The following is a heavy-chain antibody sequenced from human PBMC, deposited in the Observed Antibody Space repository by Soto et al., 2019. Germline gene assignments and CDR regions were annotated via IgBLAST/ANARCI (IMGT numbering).Heavy chain of an antibody. CDR1: GGSISSSSYY. J-gene: IGHJ3*02. D-gene: IGHD6-19*01. CDR2: IYYSGST. Sequence: SETLSLTCTVSGGSISSSSYYWGWIRQPPGKGLEWIGSIYYSGSTYYNPSLKSRVTISVDTSKNQFSLKLLSVTAADTAVYYCAGVYGWGSPDDAFDIWGQGTMVTVSS. CDR3: AGVYGWGSPDDAFDI. V-gene: IGHV4-39*07.